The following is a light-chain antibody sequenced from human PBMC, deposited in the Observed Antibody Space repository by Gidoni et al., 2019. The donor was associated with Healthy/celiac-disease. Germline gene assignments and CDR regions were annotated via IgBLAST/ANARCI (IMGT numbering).Light chain of an antibody. J-gene: IGLJ2*01. CDR3: SSYTSSSTLFVV. CDR1: SSDVGGYNY. V-gene: IGLV2-14*01. CDR2: DVS. Sequence: QSALTQPASASGSPGPSITISCTGTSSDVGGYNYFSWYQQHPGKAPKLMIYDVSNRPSGVSNRFSGSKSGNTASLTISGLQAEDEADYYCSSYTSSSTLFVVFGGGTKLTVL.